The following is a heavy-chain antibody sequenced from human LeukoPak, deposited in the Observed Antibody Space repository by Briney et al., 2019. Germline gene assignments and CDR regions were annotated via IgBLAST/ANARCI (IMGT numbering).Heavy chain of an antibody. CDR3: ARDIPYYGSGSYFHREYAFDI. Sequence: SETLSLTCTVSGGSISSSSYYWGWIRQPPGKGLEWIGYIYYSGSTNYNPSLKSRVTISVDTSKNQFSLKLSSVTAADTAVYYCARDIPYYGSGSYFHREYAFDIWGQGTMVTVSS. CDR2: IYYSGST. D-gene: IGHD3-10*01. J-gene: IGHJ3*02. CDR1: GGSISSSSYY. V-gene: IGHV4-61*05.